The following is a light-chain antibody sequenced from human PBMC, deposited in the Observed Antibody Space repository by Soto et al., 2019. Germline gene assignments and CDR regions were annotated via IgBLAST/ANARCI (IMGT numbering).Light chain of an antibody. Sequence: QPVLTQSPSASASLGASVKLTCTLSSGHSRNAIVWHQQQPEKGPRYLMKINSDGSHSQGDGIPDRFSGSSSAAERYLTTASLHSEDDADYYCQSWGTGFWVFGGGTKLTVL. CDR1: SGHSRNA. CDR2: INSDGSH. V-gene: IGLV4-69*01. CDR3: QSWGTGFWV. J-gene: IGLJ3*02.